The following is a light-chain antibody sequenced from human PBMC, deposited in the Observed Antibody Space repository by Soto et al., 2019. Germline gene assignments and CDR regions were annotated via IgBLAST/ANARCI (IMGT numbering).Light chain of an antibody. V-gene: IGKV1-17*01. CDR2: AAS. Sequence: IQNTLSLSTLSASVGDRVTMTCRASQVIRNDLGWYQQKPGKAPKRLIYAASNLQSGVPSRSSGSGSGTEFTLTICSLQPDDFATYYCQQYNSYPLTFGHGTRLAIK. CDR3: QQYNSYPLT. CDR1: QVIRND. J-gene: IGKJ5*01.